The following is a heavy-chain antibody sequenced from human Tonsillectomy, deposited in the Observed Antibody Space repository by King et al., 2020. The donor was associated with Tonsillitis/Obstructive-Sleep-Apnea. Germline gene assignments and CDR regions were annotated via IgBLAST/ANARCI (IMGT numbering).Heavy chain of an antibody. D-gene: IGHD6-19*01. CDR3: VKSFSGGGSEGAFDI. Sequence: VQLVESGGGLVQSGGSLRLSCSASGFTFSSYVMHWVRQAPGKGLENVSGISRNGGNTYYADSVKGRFTISRDNSKNTLYFQMSSLRAADTAGYYCVKSFSGGGSEGAFDIWGQGTMVTVSS. CDR2: ISRNGGNT. V-gene: IGHV3-64D*06. J-gene: IGHJ3*02. CDR1: GFTFSSYV.